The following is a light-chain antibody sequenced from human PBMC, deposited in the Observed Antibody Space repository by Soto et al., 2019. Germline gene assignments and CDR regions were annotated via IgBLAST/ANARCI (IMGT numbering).Light chain of an antibody. CDR1: QSISSW. CDR3: QQYNSYRT. V-gene: IGKV1-5*03. J-gene: IGKJ1*01. Sequence: DIQMTQSPSTLSASLGDRVTITCRASQSISSWLAWYQQKPGKAPKLLIRKASTLESGVTSRFSGSASGTEFTLTISSLQPDDFATYYCQQYNSYRTFGQGTKVEI. CDR2: KAS.